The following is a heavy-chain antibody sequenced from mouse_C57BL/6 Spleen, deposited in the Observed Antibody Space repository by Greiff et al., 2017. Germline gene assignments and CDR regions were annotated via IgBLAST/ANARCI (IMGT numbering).Heavy chain of an antibody. V-gene: IGHV1-18*01. CDR1: GYTFTDYN. J-gene: IGHJ4*01. D-gene: IGHD1-1*01. CDR3: AMDYYGGAMDY. CDR2: INPNNGGT. Sequence: VQLQQSGPELVKPGASVKIPCKASGYTFTDYNMDWVKQSHGKSLEWIGDINPNNGGTIYNQKFKGKATLTVDKSSSTAYMELRSLTSEDTAVYYCAMDYYGGAMDYWGQGTSVTVSS.